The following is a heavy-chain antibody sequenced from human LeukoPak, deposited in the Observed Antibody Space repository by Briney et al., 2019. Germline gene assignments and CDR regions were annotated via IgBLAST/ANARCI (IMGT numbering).Heavy chain of an antibody. CDR1: GGSISSGGYY. V-gene: IGHV4-31*03. D-gene: IGHD4/OR15-4a*01. Sequence: SQTLSLTCTVSGGSISSGGYYWSWIPQHPGKGLEWIGYIYYSGSTYYNPSLKSRVTISVDTSKNQFSLKLSSVTAADTAVYYCARVPVLEESYYGMDVWGQGTTVTVSS. CDR2: IYYSGST. CDR3: ARVPVLEESYYGMDV. J-gene: IGHJ6*02.